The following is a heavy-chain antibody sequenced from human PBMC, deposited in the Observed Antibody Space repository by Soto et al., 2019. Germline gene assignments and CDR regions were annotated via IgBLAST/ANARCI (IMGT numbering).Heavy chain of an antibody. CDR2: IYWDDDK. Sequence: GSGPTLVNPTQTLTLTCTFSGFSLSTSGVGVDWIRQPPGKALEWLAFIYWDDDKRYSPSLKSRLTISKDTSKNQVVLTMTNMDPVDTATYYCARISKNYYDSSGYSGPADAFDIWGQGTMVTVSS. D-gene: IGHD3-22*01. V-gene: IGHV2-5*02. CDR1: GFSLSTSGVG. CDR3: ARISKNYYDSSGYSGPADAFDI. J-gene: IGHJ3*02.